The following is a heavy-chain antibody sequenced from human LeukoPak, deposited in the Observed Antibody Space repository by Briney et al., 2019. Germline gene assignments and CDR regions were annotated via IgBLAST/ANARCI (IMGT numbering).Heavy chain of an antibody. CDR1: GYTFTGYY. D-gene: IGHD6-19*01. V-gene: IGHV1-2*06. Sequence: ASVKVSCKASGYTFTGYYMHWVGQAPGQGGEWMGRINPNSGGTNYAQKFQGRVTMTRDTSISTAYMELSRLRSDDTAVYYCARAVWYIAVAATFDYWGQGTLVTVSS. CDR3: ARAVWYIAVAATFDY. J-gene: IGHJ4*02. CDR2: INPNSGGT.